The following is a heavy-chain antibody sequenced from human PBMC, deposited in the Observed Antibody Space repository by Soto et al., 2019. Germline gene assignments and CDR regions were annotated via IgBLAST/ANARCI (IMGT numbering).Heavy chain of an antibody. Sequence: SETLSLTCTVSGGSISSGDYYWSWIRQPPGKGLEWIGYIYYSGSTYYNPSLKSRVTISVDTSKNQFSLKLSSVTAADTAVYYCAREQSHSLAAAGTEGDYWGQGTLVTVSS. CDR1: GGSISSGDYY. J-gene: IGHJ4*02. D-gene: IGHD6-13*01. CDR3: AREQSHSLAAAGTEGDY. V-gene: IGHV4-30-4*01. CDR2: IYYSGST.